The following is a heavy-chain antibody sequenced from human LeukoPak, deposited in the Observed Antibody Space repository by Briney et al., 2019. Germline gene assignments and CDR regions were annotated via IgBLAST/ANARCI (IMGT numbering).Heavy chain of an antibody. D-gene: IGHD2-2*01. CDR2: INFSGYT. J-gene: IGHJ4*02. Sequence: PSETLSLTCAVSGVSLGRYSWTWIRQSPGKGLECIGEINFSGYTKYNPSPKSRVTMSVDTSKNQFSLKLASVTAADTAIYFCARVGSTPAKFDHWGQGTLVTVSS. V-gene: IGHV4-34*01. CDR1: GVSLGRYS. CDR3: ARVGSTPAKFDH.